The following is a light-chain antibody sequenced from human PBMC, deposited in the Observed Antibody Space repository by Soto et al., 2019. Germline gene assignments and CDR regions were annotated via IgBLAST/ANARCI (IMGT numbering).Light chain of an antibody. CDR2: DVN. V-gene: IGLV2-8*01. Sequence: QSALTQAPSGSGSPGQSVAISCSGTSSDVGGYNYVSWYQQHPGKAPKLMIYDVNKRPSGVPDRFSGSKSGNTASLTVSGLQAEDEADYYCISYAGSNKPAFGGGTKVTVL. J-gene: IGLJ2*01. CDR1: SSDVGGYNY. CDR3: ISYAGSNKPA.